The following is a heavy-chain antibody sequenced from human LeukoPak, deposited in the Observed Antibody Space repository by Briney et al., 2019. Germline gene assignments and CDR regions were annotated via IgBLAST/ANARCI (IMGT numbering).Heavy chain of an antibody. CDR2: ISSSSSYI. CDR1: GFTFSNYE. V-gene: IGHV3-21*01. J-gene: IGHJ4*02. D-gene: IGHD6-19*01. CDR3: ARDISGWLDY. Sequence: GGSLRLSCAASGFTFSNYEMNWVRQAPGKGLEWVSSISSSSSYIYYADSVKGRFTISRDNAKNSLYLQMNSLRAEDTAVYYCARDISGWLDYWGQGTLVTVSS.